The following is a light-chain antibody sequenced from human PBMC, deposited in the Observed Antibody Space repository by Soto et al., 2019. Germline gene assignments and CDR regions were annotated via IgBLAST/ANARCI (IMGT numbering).Light chain of an antibody. Sequence: EIGLTQSPGTLSLSPGDGATLSCRASQSVNNYLAWYQQKPGRAPRLLIYDTSNRATDIPARFSGSGSGTDFTLTISSVEPEDSALYYCQQYGNLITFGHGTRLEIK. CDR2: DTS. V-gene: IGKV3-11*01. J-gene: IGKJ5*01. CDR3: QQYGNLIT. CDR1: QSVNNY.